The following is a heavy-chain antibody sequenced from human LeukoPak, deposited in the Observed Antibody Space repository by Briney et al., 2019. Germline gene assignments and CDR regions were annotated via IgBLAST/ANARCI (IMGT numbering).Heavy chain of an antibody. Sequence: GGSLRLSCAASGFTFSSYEMNWVRQAPGKGLEWLSYISSSGGTTFYADSVKGRFTISRDNAKNSLYLQMSSLRAEDTAVYYCAGVRYYFDSGSSNYFDYWGQGTLVTVSS. CDR1: GFTFSSYE. V-gene: IGHV3-48*03. J-gene: IGHJ4*02. D-gene: IGHD3-10*01. CDR3: AGVRYYFDSGSSNYFDY. CDR2: ISSSGGTT.